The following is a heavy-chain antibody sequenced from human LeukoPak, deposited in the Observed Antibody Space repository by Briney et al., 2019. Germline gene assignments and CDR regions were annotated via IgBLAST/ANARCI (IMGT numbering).Heavy chain of an antibody. CDR2: ISNDGSNK. V-gene: IGHV3-30*18. CDR1: GFTFSGYG. J-gene: IGHJ4*02. Sequence: PGGALRLSCAASGFTFSGYGMHWVRQAPGKGLEWVSLISNDGSNKHYADSVKGRFTISRDNSENMLYLQMNSLRAEATAVYYCAKDLYYGYYFDYWGQGTLVTVSS. CDR3: AKDLYYGYYFDY. D-gene: IGHD3-16*01.